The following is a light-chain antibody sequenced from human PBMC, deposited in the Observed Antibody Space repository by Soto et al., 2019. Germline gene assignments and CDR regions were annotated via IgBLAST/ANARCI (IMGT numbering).Light chain of an antibody. Sequence: DIQMTQSPSTLSASVGDRVTITCRASQSISSGLAWYQQKPGKAPKLLIYDASSLESGVPSRFSGRGSGTEFTLTISSLQPDDFATYYCQHYNSYSSTFGQGTKLEIK. CDR3: QHYNSYSST. CDR1: QSISSG. J-gene: IGKJ2*02. CDR2: DAS. V-gene: IGKV1-5*01.